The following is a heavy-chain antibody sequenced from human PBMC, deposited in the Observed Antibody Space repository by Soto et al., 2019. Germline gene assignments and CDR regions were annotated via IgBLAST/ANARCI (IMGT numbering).Heavy chain of an antibody. D-gene: IGHD2-15*01. Sequence: EVQLLESGGGLVQPGGSLRLSCAASGFTFSSYAMSWVRQAPGKGLEWVSAISGSGGSTYYADYVKGRFTISRDNSKNTLYLQMNSLRAEDTAVYYCAQKRYCSGGSCYSEWFDPWGQGTLVTVSS. CDR1: GFTFSSYA. J-gene: IGHJ5*02. V-gene: IGHV3-23*01. CDR3: AQKRYCSGGSCYSEWFDP. CDR2: ISGSGGST.